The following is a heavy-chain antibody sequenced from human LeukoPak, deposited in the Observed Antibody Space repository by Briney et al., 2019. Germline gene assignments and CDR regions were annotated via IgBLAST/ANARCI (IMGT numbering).Heavy chain of an antibody. V-gene: IGHV1-2*06. CDR1: GYTFTAYF. CDR2: TNPNSGGA. CDR3: ARDQGDGGNTFVP. D-gene: IGHD5-24*01. J-gene: IGHJ5*02. Sequence: ASVRVSCKASGYTFTAYFIHWVRQAPGQGLDWMGRTNPNSGGANHGQNFQGKVTMTKERSITPAYLELSRQRSDDTAMYYWARDQGDGGNTFVPGGQGTLVTVSS.